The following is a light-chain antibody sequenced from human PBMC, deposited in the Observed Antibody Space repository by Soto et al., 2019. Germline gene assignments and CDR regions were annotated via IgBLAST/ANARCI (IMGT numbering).Light chain of an antibody. J-gene: IGKJ1*01. CDR3: QQYNNWWT. CDR1: QSVSNN. V-gene: IGKV3-15*01. CDR2: GAS. Sequence: EIGMTQSPATLSVSPGERATLSCRASQSVSNNLAWYQKKPGQAPRLLIYGASTRATGIPARFSGSGSGTEFTLTISSLQSEDFAFYYCQQYNNWWTFGQGTRVDSK.